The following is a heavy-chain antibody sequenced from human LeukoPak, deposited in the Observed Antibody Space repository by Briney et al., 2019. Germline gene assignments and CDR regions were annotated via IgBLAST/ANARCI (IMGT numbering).Heavy chain of an antibody. Sequence: TPETLTLTCTVSGGSISSYYWSWIRQPPGKGLEWLGYIYYSGSTNHKPSLKSRVTMSEDTTRHQFPLKLISVTATDTAVNYCAWGWDGYIDYWGQGTLVTVSS. V-gene: IGHV4-59*01. J-gene: IGHJ4*02. D-gene: IGHD1-26*01. CDR2: IYYSGST. CDR1: GGSISSYY. CDR3: AWGWDGYIDY.